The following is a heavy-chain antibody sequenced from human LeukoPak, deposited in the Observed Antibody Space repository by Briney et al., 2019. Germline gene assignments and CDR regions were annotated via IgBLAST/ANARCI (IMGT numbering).Heavy chain of an antibody. V-gene: IGHV3-23*01. CDR3: AKDTWQLGDPFDY. CDR2: ISGSGGST. CDR1: GFTFSSYA. D-gene: IGHD6-6*01. J-gene: IGHJ4*02. Sequence: GGSLRLSCAASGFTFSSYAMSWVCQAPGKGLEWVSAISGSGGSTYYADPVKGRFTISRDNSKNTLYLQMNSLRAEDTAVYYCAKDTWQLGDPFDYWGQGTLVTVSS.